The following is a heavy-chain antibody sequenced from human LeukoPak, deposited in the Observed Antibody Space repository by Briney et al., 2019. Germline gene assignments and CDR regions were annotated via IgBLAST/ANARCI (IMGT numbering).Heavy chain of an antibody. V-gene: IGHV1-18*04. CDR1: GYTFTSYG. J-gene: IGHJ4*02. CDR2: ISAYNGNA. D-gene: IGHD5-18*01. Sequence: ASVKVSCKASGYTFTSYGISWVRQAPGQGLEWMGWISAYNGNANYAQKLQGRVTMTTDTSTSTAYMELRSLRSDDTAVYYCARTGIQLWFQHFDYWGQGTLVTVSS. CDR3: ARTGIQLWFQHFDY.